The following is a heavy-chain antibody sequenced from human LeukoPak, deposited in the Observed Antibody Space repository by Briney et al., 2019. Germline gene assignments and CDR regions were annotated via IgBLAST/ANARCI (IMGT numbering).Heavy chain of an antibody. V-gene: IGHV3-30*01. D-gene: IGHD6-19*01. Sequence: GGSLTLFCAASGFTLNSYAMQWVRQAPRKGLDWVAVISYYGINKYYADFVKGRFTIYRDNSKNTLYLQMNSLRAEDTAVYYCARSPRRIAVAGTQGYCFGYWGQGTLVSVCS. CDR1: GFTLNSYA. J-gene: IGHJ4*02. CDR3: ARSPRRIAVAGTQGYCFGY. CDR2: ISYYGINK.